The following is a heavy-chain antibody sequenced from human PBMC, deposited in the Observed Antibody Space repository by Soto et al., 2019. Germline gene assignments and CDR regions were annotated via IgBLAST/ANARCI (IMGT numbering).Heavy chain of an antibody. Sequence: ERRCCTSPVAGISITSYFSSCIRQPRGKRLECIGSIYYNESICYTPSLKSLATISQDTSKNQFSLNLHSLTAADTAGYYCARSIKVYFDPWGLGTLVTVSS. CDR1: GISITSYF. CDR3: ARSIKVYFDP. J-gene: IGHJ4*02. CDR2: IYYNESI. V-gene: IGHV4-59*01.